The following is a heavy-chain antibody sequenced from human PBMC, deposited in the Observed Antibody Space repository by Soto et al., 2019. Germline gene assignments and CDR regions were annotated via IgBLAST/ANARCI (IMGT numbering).Heavy chain of an antibody. CDR1: GYSISSGYF. V-gene: IGHV4-38-2*02. CDR3: ARDGSVGTGWFEP. D-gene: IGHD1-26*01. CDR2: TYYGGTT. Sequence: SETLSLTCAVSGYSISSGYFWAWIRQPPGKGLEWIGSTYYGGTTYYNPSLKSRVIMSVDLSKNQFSLRLSSVTAADTAVYYCARDGSVGTGWFEPWAQGTLVTVSS. J-gene: IGHJ5*02.